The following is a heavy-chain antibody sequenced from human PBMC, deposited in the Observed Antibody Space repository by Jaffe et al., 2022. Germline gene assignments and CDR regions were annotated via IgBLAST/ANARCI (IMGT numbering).Heavy chain of an antibody. J-gene: IGHJ6*04. Sequence: QVTLRESGPALVKPTQTLTLTCTFSGFSLSTSGMCVSWVRQPPGKALEWLALIDWDDDKYYSTSLKTRLTISKDTSKNQVVLTMTNMDPVDTATYYCARMSMWYCGGDRQRGVDVWGKGTTVTVSS. V-gene: IGHV2-70*20. D-gene: IGHD2-21*02. CDR3: ARMSMWYCGGDRQRGVDV. CDR2: IDWDDDK. CDR1: GFSLSTSGMC.